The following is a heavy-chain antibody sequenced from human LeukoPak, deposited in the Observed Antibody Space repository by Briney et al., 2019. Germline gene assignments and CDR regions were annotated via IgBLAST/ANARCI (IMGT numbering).Heavy chain of an antibody. D-gene: IGHD5-12*01. J-gene: IGHJ4*02. CDR1: GGSFSGYY. Sequence: SETLSLTCAVYGGSFSGYYWSWIRQPPGKGLEWIGEINHSGSTNYNPSLKSRVTISVDTSKNQFSLKLRSVTAADTAVYYCASARGYVPLGYWGQGTLVTVSS. V-gene: IGHV4-34*01. CDR2: INHSGST. CDR3: ASARGYVPLGY.